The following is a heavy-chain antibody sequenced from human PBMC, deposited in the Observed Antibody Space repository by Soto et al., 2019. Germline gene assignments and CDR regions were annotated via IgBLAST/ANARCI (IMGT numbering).Heavy chain of an antibody. D-gene: IGHD2-8*01. CDR3: ARDFHPPGVRRRSHFDY. V-gene: IGHV4-31*03. J-gene: IGHJ4*02. CDR2: IYYSGST. CDR1: GGSISSGGYY. Sequence: SETLSLTCTVSGGSISSGGYYWSWIRQHPGKGLEWIGYIYYSGSTYYNPSLKSRVTISVDTSKNQFSLKLSSVTAADTAVYYCARDFHPPGVRRRSHFDYWGQGTLVTVSS.